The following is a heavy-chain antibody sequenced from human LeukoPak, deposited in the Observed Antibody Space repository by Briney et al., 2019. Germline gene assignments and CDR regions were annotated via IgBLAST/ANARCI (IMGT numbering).Heavy chain of an antibody. V-gene: IGHV4-34*01. Sequence: PSETLSLTCTASGGSISSYHWSWIRQPPGKGLEWIGEINHSGSTNYNPSLKSRVTISVDTSKNQFSLKLSSVTAADTAVYYCARGLSDSGSYYQNDYWGQGTLVTVSS. D-gene: IGHD1-26*01. CDR1: GGSISSYH. CDR3: ARGLSDSGSYYQNDY. CDR2: INHSGST. J-gene: IGHJ4*02.